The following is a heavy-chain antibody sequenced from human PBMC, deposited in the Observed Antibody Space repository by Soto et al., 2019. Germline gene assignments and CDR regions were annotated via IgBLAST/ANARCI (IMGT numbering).Heavy chain of an antibody. V-gene: IGHV5-51*01. CDR3: LRQEHLPPYHYAMPV. D-gene: IGHD2-2*01. J-gene: IGHJ3*01. CDR1: GYIFTTYW. Sequence: GESLKNSCNVSGYIFTTYWIAWVRQMPGKGLEWMGIIHPGDSDTRYSPSFQGQVTISADKSVGTAFLQWSRLKASDTATYYCLRQEHLPPYHYAMPVWR. CDR2: IHPGDSDT.